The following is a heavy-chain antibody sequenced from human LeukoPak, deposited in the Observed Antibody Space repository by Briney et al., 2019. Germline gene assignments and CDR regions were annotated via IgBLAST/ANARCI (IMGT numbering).Heavy chain of an antibody. CDR2: IYHSGIT. J-gene: IGHJ6*03. CDR3: AKAAFHYYYYMDV. Sequence: SETLSLTCAVSGYSISSGYYWGWIRPAPGKGLEWIGSIYHSGITYYKPSLKSRVSISVDTSKNQFSLNLSSVTAADTAVYYCAKAAFHYYYYMDVWGKGTTVTVSS. V-gene: IGHV4-38-2*01. CDR1: GYSISSGYY. D-gene: IGHD6-13*01.